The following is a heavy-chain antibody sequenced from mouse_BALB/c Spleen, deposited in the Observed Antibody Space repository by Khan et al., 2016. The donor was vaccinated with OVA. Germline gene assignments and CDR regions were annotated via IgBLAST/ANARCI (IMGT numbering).Heavy chain of an antibody. Sequence: QIQLVQSGPELKKPGETVKISCKASGYTFTNYGMNWVKQAPGKGLEWMGWINTYTGDPTYADDFKGRSAFSLETSASTAYLQINNLKNENTVTYFCARPPYFSYVMGYWGQGTSVTVSS. D-gene: IGHD2-10*01. J-gene: IGHJ4*01. V-gene: IGHV9-3-1*01. CDR1: GYTFTNYG. CDR3: ARPPYFSYVMGY. CDR2: INTYTGDP.